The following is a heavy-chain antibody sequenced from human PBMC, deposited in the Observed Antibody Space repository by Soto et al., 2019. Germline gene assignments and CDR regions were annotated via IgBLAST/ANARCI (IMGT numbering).Heavy chain of an antibody. CDR3: ARDKAGYSYGYLFGY. Sequence: PGGSLRLSCAASGVTFSRYWMSWFRQAPGKGLEWVANIKQDGSEKYYVDSVEGRFTISRDNAKNSLYLQMNSLRAEDTAVYYCARDKAGYSYGYLFGYWGQGTLVTVSS. D-gene: IGHD5-18*01. CDR2: IKQDGSEK. CDR1: GVTFSRYW. J-gene: IGHJ4*02. V-gene: IGHV3-7*01.